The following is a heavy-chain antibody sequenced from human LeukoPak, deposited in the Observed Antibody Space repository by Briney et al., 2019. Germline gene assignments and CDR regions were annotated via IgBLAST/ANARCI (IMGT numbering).Heavy chain of an antibody. J-gene: IGHJ4*02. Sequence: SETLSLTCTVSGGSISSYYWSWIRQPPGKGLEWIGYIYYSGNTNYNPSLKSRVTIPVDTSKNQFSLKLSSVTAADTAVYYCARGAGSFEYWGQGTLVTVSS. CDR1: GGSISSYY. CDR3: ARGAGSFEY. D-gene: IGHD1-26*01. CDR2: IYYSGNT. V-gene: IGHV4-59*01.